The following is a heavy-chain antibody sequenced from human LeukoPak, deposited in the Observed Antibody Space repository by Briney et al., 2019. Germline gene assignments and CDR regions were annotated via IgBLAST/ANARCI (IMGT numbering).Heavy chain of an antibody. CDR3: AKSSRGDSWFDP. Sequence: PGGSLRLSCAAAGFAFSSYAMSWVRQAPGKGLEWVSAISGSGGSTYYADSVKGRFTISRDNSKNTLYLQMNSLRAEDTAVYYCAKSSRGDSWFDPWGQGTLVTVSS. J-gene: IGHJ5*02. CDR2: ISGSGGST. V-gene: IGHV3-23*01. D-gene: IGHD3-10*01. CDR1: GFAFSSYA.